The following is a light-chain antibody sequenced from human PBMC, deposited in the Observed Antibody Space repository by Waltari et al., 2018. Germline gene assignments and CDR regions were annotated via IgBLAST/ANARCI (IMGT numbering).Light chain of an antibody. V-gene: IGKV1-33*01. Sequence: DIQMTQSPSSLSASVGDRVTITCQASQDISNYLNWYQQKPGKAPKLLIYDASNLETGVPSRFSGSGSGTDFTFTISSLQPEDNATYYCQQYDNPALTFGGGTKVEIK. CDR2: DAS. CDR1: QDISNY. J-gene: IGKJ4*01. CDR3: QQYDNPALT.